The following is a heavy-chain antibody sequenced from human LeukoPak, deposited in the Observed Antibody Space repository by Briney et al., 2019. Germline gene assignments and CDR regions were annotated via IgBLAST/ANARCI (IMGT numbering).Heavy chain of an antibody. Sequence: PGGSLRLSCAASGFTFSSSAMSWVHQVPGKGLEWVSGISASGGSTSYADSVRGRFTISRDNSKSTLCLQMNSLRAEDTAVYYCAKQLGYCSDGSCYFPYWGQGTLVTVSS. V-gene: IGHV3-23*01. CDR3: AKQLGYCSDGSCYFPY. CDR1: GFTFSSSA. D-gene: IGHD2-15*01. J-gene: IGHJ4*02. CDR2: ISASGGST.